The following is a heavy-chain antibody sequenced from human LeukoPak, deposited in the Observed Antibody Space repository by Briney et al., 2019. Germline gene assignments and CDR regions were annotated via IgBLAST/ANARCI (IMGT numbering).Heavy chain of an antibody. Sequence: GGSLRLSCAASGFTFNNYAMSWVRQAPGKGLEWVSAISSGGGHTYYADSVKGRFTISRDNSKNTLYMQMNGLRAEDTAVYYCALTDYYDSSGPDYWGQGTLVTVSS. CDR1: GFTFNNYA. CDR2: ISSGGGHT. CDR3: ALTDYYDSSGPDY. D-gene: IGHD3-22*01. J-gene: IGHJ4*02. V-gene: IGHV3-23*01.